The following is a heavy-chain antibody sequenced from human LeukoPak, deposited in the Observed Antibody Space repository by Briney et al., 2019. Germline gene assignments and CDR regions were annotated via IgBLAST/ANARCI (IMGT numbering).Heavy chain of an antibody. V-gene: IGHV4-38-2*02. CDR1: GYSISSDYY. J-gene: IGHJ4*02. CDR3: ARKSVVVITWAYSFDY. Sequence: KSSETLSLTCTVSGYSISSDYYWGWIRQPPGKGLEWIGSVHHSGRTYYNPSLKSRVTISVDKSKNQFSLKLSSVTAADTAVYYCARKSVVVITWAYSFDYWGQGTLVTVSS. D-gene: IGHD3-22*01. CDR2: VHHSGRT.